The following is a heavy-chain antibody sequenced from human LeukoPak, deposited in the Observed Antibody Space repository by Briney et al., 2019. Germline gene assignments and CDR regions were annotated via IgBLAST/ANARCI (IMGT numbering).Heavy chain of an antibody. CDR3: ARAQWPRETYGSGSYYN. CDR2: INAGNGNT. CDR1: GYTFTSYA. V-gene: IGHV1-3*01. J-gene: IGHJ4*02. D-gene: IGHD3-10*01. Sequence: ASVKVSCKASGYTFTSYAMHWVRQAPGQRLEWMGWINAGNGNTKYSQKFQGRVTITRDTSASTAYMELSSLRSEDTAVYYCARAQWPRETYGSGSYYNWGQGTLVTVSS.